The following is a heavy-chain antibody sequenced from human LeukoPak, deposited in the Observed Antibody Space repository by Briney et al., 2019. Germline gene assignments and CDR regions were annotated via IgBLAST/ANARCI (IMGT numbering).Heavy chain of an antibody. CDR2: ISSSSSYI. J-gene: IGHJ4*02. Sequence: AGGSLRLSCAASGFTFSSYSMNWVRQAPGKGLEWVSSISSSSSYIYYADSVKGRFTISRDNAKNSLHLQMNSLRAEDTAVYYCARDLVQYYFDYWGQGTLVTVSS. CDR3: ARDLVQYYFDY. D-gene: IGHD2-8*02. CDR1: GFTFSSYS. V-gene: IGHV3-21*01.